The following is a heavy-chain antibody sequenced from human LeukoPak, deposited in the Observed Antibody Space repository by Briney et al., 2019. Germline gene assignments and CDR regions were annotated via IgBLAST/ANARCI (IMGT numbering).Heavy chain of an antibody. CDR3: ARGHGGVRGLQY. Sequence: SQTLSLTCAVSGGSISSGGYSWSWIRPPPGQGLEWIGYMYHSGSTYYNPSLKSRVTISVDRSKNQFSLKLSSVTAADTAVYYCARGHGGVRGLQYWGQGTLVTVSS. CDR1: GGSISSGGYS. J-gene: IGHJ4*02. V-gene: IGHV4-30-2*01. CDR2: MYHSGST. D-gene: IGHD3-10*01.